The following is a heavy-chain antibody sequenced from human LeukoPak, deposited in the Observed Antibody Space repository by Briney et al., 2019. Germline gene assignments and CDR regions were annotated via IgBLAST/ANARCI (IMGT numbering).Heavy chain of an antibody. D-gene: IGHD6-19*01. CDR2: ISAYNGDT. CDR3: ARVGSPDSENSGWKLFFDY. Sequence: ASVKVSCKASGYRLSNYGITWVRQAPGQGLECMGWISAYNGDTNYAQNFQGRLTMTTDTSTNTAYMELRSLRSDDTAAYYCARVGSPDSENSGWKLFFDYWGQGTLVTVSS. CDR1: GYRLSNYG. J-gene: IGHJ4*02. V-gene: IGHV1-18*01.